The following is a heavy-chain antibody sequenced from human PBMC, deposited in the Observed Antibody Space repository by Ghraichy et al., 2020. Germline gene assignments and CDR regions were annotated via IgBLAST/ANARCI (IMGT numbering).Heavy chain of an antibody. J-gene: IGHJ6*02. V-gene: IGHV3-7*03. D-gene: IGHD4-17*01. CDR2: IKEDGSEK. CDR3: ARDGPVTIPPVASSDV. CDR1: GFTFSSYW. Sequence: GGSLRLSCAASGFTFSSYWMTWVRQAPGKGLEWVANIKEDGSEKYYVDSVKGRFTISRDNAKNSLYLQMNSLRAEDTAVYYCARDGPVTIPPVASSDVWGQGTTVTVSS.